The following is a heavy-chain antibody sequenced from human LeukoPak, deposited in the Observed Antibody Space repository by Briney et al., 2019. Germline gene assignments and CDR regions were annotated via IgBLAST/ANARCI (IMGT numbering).Heavy chain of an antibody. CDR1: GFTFTSSA. J-gene: IGHJ4*02. CDR2: IVVGSGNT. V-gene: IGHV1-58*01. CDR3: ARDGSTSGSYAY. Sequence: SVKVSCKASGFTFTSSAVQWVRQARGQRLEWIGWIVVGSGNTNYAQKFQERVTITRDMSTSTAYMELSSLRSEDTAVYYCARDGSTSGSYAYWGQGTLVTVSS. D-gene: IGHD1-26*01.